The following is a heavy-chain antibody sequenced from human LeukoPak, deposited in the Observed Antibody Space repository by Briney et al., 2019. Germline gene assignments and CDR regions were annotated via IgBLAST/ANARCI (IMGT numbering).Heavy chain of an antibody. V-gene: IGHV1-69*06. J-gene: IGHJ6*02. CDR2: IIPIFGTA. CDR3: ATSNQHSSGDHYGMDV. CDR1: GGTFSSYA. D-gene: IGHD6-19*01. Sequence: SVKVSCKASGGTFSSYAISWVRQAPGQGLEWMGGIIPIFGTANYAQKFQGRVTITADKSTSTAYMELSSLRSEDTAVYYCATSNQHSSGDHYGMDVWGQGTTVTVSS.